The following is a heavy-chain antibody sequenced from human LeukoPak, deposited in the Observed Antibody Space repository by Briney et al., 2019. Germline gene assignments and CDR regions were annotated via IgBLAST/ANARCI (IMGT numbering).Heavy chain of an antibody. J-gene: IGHJ3*02. V-gene: IGHV2-70*11. D-gene: IGHD2-21*02. CDR1: GFSLSTSGMC. Sequence: ESGPTLVNPTQTLTLTCTFSGFSLSTSGMCVSWIRQPPGKALEWLARIDWDEGKYYSTSLKTRLTISKDTSKNQVVLTMTNMDPVDTATYYCARTPGGDCGGDCYPEAFDIWGQGTMVTVSS. CDR3: ARTPGGDCGGDCYPEAFDI. CDR2: IDWDEGK.